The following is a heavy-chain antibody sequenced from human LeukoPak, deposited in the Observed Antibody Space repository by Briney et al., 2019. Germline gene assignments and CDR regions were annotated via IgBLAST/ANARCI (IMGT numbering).Heavy chain of an antibody. V-gene: IGHV1-8*01. J-gene: IGHJ6*03. CDR2: MNPNSGNT. D-gene: IGHD3-3*01. CDR1: GYTFTSYD. CDR3: ARRGREYYDFWSGYYMDV. Sequence: ASVKVSCKASGYTFTSYDINWVRQATGQGLEWMGWMNPNSGNTGYAQKFQGRVTMTRNTSISTAYMELSSLRSEDTAVYYCARRGREYYDFWSGYYMDVWGKGTTVTVSS.